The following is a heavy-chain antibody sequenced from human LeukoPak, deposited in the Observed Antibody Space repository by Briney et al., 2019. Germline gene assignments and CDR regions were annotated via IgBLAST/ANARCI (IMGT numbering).Heavy chain of an antibody. Sequence: PSETLSLTCTVSGGSISSSSYYWGWIRQPPGKGLEWIGSIYYSGSTYYNPSLKSRVTISVDTSKNQFSLKLSSVTAADTAVYYCARDLGGWDTDDYWGQGTLVTVSS. D-gene: IGHD6-19*01. J-gene: IGHJ4*02. CDR2: IYYSGST. CDR3: ARDLGGWDTDDY. CDR1: GGSISSSSYY. V-gene: IGHV4-39*07.